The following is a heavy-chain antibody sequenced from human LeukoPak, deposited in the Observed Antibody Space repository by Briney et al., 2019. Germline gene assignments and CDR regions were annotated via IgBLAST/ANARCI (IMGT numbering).Heavy chain of an antibody. D-gene: IGHD6-13*01. CDR3: ARISSSWVQGAFDI. V-gene: IGHV3-23*01. CDR1: GFTFSSYA. Sequence: GGSLRLPCAASGFTFSSYAMSWVRQAPGKGLEWVSAISGSGGSTYYADSVKGRFPISRDNSKNTLYLQMNSLRAEDTAVYYCARISSSWVQGAFDIWGQGTMVTVSS. J-gene: IGHJ3*02. CDR2: ISGSGGST.